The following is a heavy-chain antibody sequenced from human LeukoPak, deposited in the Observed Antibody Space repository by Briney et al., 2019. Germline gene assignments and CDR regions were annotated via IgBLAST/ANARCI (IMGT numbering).Heavy chain of an antibody. V-gene: IGHV3-30-3*01. CDR3: ARDGITPPGIFNFDY. D-gene: IGHD2-21*01. J-gene: IGHJ4*02. CDR2: IKCDGSKT. CDR1: GFTFSTYA. Sequence: PGRSLRLSCAASGFTFSTYALHWVRQAPGKGLEWVAAIKCDGSKTHYADSVKGRFTISRDNSKDTLYLQMNSLRADDTAVYYCARDGITPPGIFNFDYWGQGTLVTVSS.